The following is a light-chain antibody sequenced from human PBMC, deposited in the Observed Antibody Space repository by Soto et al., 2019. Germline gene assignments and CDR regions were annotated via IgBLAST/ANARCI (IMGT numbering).Light chain of an antibody. CDR2: EVS. CDR3: CSYAGSSALV. V-gene: IGLV2-23*02. CDR1: SSDVGSYNL. Sequence: QSVLTQPASVSGSPGQSITISCTGTSSDVGSYNLVSWYQQHPGKAPKLMIYEVSKRPSGVSNRFSGSKSGNTASLTISGLHAEDAADYYCCSYAGSSALVFGGGTKLTVL. J-gene: IGLJ2*01.